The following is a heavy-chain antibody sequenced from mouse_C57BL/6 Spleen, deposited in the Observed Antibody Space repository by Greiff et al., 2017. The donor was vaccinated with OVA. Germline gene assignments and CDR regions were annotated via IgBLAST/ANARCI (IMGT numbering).Heavy chain of an antibody. D-gene: IGHD1-1*01. Sequence: EESGPGLVKPSQSLSLTCSVTGYSITSGYYWNWIRQFPGNKLEWMGYISYDGSNNYNPSLKNRISITRDTSKNQFFLKLNSVTTEDTATYYCASRLRNAMDYWGQGTSVTVSS. V-gene: IGHV3-6*01. CDR1: GYSITSGYY. J-gene: IGHJ4*01. CDR3: ASRLRNAMDY. CDR2: ISYDGSN.